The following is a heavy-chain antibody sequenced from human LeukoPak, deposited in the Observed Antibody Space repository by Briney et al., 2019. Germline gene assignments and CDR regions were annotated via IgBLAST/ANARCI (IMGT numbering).Heavy chain of an antibody. Sequence: GGSLRLSCAASGFTFSDYYMSWIRQAPGKGLKWVSYISSSGSTIYYADSVKGRFTISRDNAKNSLYLQMNSLRAEDTAVYYCATTVTTYFGYFDYWGQGTLVTVSS. CDR2: ISSSGSTI. CDR1: GFTFSDYY. V-gene: IGHV3-11*01. D-gene: IGHD4-17*01. J-gene: IGHJ4*02. CDR3: ATTVTTYFGYFDY.